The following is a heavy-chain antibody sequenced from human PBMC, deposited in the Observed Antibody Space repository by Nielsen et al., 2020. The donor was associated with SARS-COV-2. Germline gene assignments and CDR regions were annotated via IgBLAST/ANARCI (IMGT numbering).Heavy chain of an antibody. Sequence: GESLKISCAASGFTFRSYWMSWVRQAPGKGLEWVANIKQDGSEKHYVDSVKGRFTISRDNAKNSLYPQMNSLRVEDTAVYYCARDHFSWWLVPFRYWGQGTLVTVSS. D-gene: IGHD6-19*01. CDR2: IKQDGSEK. J-gene: IGHJ4*02. V-gene: IGHV3-7*03. CDR1: GFTFRSYW. CDR3: ARDHFSWWLVPFRY.